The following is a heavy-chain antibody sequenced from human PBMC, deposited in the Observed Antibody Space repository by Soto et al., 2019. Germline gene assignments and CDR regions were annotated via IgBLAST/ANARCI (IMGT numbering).Heavy chain of an antibody. CDR1: GGSISSGDYY. D-gene: IGHD3-22*01. V-gene: IGHV4-30-4*01. Sequence: QVQLQESGPGLVKPSQTLSLTCTVSGGSISSGDYYWSWIRQPPGKGLEWIGYIYYGGSTYYNPSLKSRVTISVDTSKNQFSLKLSSVTAADTAVYYCARYSYYYDSSGYRPLDYWGQGTLVTVSS. CDR3: ARYSYYYDSSGYRPLDY. CDR2: IYYGGST. J-gene: IGHJ4*02.